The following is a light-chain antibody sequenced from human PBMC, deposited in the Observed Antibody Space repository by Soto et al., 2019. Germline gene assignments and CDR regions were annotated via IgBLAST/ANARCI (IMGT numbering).Light chain of an antibody. CDR2: AAS. Sequence: EIVLTQSPGSLSLSPGEGAALSCRASQSISKSNLAWYQQKPGQAPRLLVYAASSRATGIPARFSGSGSGTDFTLTISRLEPEDFAVYYCQQANDWPPTFGQGTRV. V-gene: IGKV3D-20*02. J-gene: IGKJ1*01. CDR3: QQANDWPPT. CDR1: QSISKSN.